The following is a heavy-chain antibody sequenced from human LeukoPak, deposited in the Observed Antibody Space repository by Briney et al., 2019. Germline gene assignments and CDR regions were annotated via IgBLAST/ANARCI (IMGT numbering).Heavy chain of an antibody. CDR3: APDLSSSTLDP. V-gene: IGHV3-21*01. Sequence: PGGSLRLSCAASGFTFSSYTMTWVRQAPGKGLEWVSSIGSSSTYIYYADSVKGRFTISRDNAKSSLYLQMNSLRAEDTAVYYCAPDLSSSTLDPWGQGTLVTVSS. CDR1: GFTFSSYT. CDR2: IGSSSTYI. J-gene: IGHJ5*02. D-gene: IGHD6-13*01.